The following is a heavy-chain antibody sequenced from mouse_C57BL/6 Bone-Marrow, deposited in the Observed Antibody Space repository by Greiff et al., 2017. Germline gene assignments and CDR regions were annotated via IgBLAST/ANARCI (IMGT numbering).Heavy chain of an antibody. CDR2: ISNGGGST. V-gene: IGHV5-12*01. D-gene: IGHD2-3*01. J-gene: IGHJ4*01. CDR1: GFTFSDYY. Sequence: EVQRVESGGGLVQPGGSLKLSCAASGFTFSDYYMYWVRQTPEKRLEWVAYISNGGGSTYYPDTVKGRFTISRDNAKNTLYLQMSRLKSEDTAMDCCARHVDDHYAMDYWGQGTSVTVSS. CDR3: ARHVDDHYAMDY.